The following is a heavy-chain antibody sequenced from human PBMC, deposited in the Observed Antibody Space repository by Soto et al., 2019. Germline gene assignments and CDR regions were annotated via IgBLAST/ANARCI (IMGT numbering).Heavy chain of an antibody. J-gene: IGHJ4*02. CDR2: INVGNGNT. D-gene: IGHD2-21*02. Sequence: ASVKVSCKTPGYTFTRCNLHCVRQAPGQRLEWMGWINVGNGNTRYSQKFQGRLTLTRDTPGNTAYLELNSLISEDTAVYYCATPQEYDDCLDSWGQGTLVTVSA. CDR3: ATPQEYDDCLDS. CDR1: GYTFTRCN. V-gene: IGHV1-3*01.